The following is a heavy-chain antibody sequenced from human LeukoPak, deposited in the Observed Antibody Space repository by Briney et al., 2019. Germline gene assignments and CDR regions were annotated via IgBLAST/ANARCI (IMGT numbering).Heavy chain of an antibody. CDR3: ARGGEGYFYVN. CDR1: GGSFSGYY. CDR2: ISYSGST. J-gene: IGHJ4*02. D-gene: IGHD5-24*01. Sequence: SETLSLTCAVYGGSFSGYYWSWIRQPPGKGLEYIGYISYSGSTHFDPSLKSRLTVSRDMSKNQLSLKLGSVTAADTAVYFCARGGEGYFYVNWGQGTLVTVSS. V-gene: IGHV4-34*06.